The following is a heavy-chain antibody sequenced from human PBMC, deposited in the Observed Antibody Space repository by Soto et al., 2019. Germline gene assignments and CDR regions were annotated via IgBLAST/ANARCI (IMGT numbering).Heavy chain of an antibody. J-gene: IGHJ6*02. Sequence: GGSLRLSCAASGFTFSSYAMSWVRQAPGKGLEWVSAISCNGSNKYYADSVKGRFTISRDNSKNTLYLQMNSLRAEDTAVYYCAREFGYCSGGSCYSGNYYYYGMDVWGQGTTVTVSS. CDR2: ISCNGSNK. CDR3: AREFGYCSGGSCYSGNYYYYGMDV. CDR1: GFTFSSYA. D-gene: IGHD2-15*01. V-gene: IGHV3-23*01.